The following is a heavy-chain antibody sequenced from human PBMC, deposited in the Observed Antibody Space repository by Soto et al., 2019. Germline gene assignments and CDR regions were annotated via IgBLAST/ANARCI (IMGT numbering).Heavy chain of an antibody. CDR2: ISGSGGST. Sequence: EVQLLESGGGLVQPGGSLRLSCAASGFTFSSYAMSWVRQAPGKGLEWVSAISGSGGSTYYADSVKGRFTISRDNSKNTLYLQMNSLRAEDTAVYYCAKDKSTIFGVVIIPVWDYYYGMDVWGQGTTVTVSS. D-gene: IGHD3-3*01. V-gene: IGHV3-23*01. CDR1: GFTFSSYA. CDR3: AKDKSTIFGVVIIPVWDYYYGMDV. J-gene: IGHJ6*02.